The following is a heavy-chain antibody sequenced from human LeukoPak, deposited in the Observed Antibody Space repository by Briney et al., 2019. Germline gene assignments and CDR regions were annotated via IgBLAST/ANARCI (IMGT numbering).Heavy chain of an antibody. J-gene: IGHJ4*02. D-gene: IGHD3-22*01. Sequence: ASVKVSCKASGYTFTSYGISWVRQAPEQGLEWMGWISAYNGNTHYAQKLQGRVTMTTDTSTSTVYMELRSLRSDDTAVYYCARGSPPRRNYDSRSYYSYYFDYWGQGTLVTVSS. CDR1: GYTFTSYG. V-gene: IGHV1-18*01. CDR2: ISAYNGNT. CDR3: ARGSPPRRNYDSRSYYSYYFDY.